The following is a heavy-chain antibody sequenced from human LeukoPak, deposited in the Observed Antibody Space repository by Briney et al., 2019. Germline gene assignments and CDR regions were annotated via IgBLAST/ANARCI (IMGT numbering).Heavy chain of an antibody. CDR3: ARVEYYDSSGYTFDY. J-gene: IGHJ4*02. CDR2: IYTSGST. CDR1: GGSISSYY. D-gene: IGHD3-22*01. Sequence: SETLSLTCTVSGGSISSYYWSWIRQPAGKGLEWIGRIYTSGSTNNYNPSLKSRVTMSVDTSKNQFSLMMSSVTAADTAVYYCARVEYYDSSGYTFDYWGQGTLVTVSS. V-gene: IGHV4-4*07.